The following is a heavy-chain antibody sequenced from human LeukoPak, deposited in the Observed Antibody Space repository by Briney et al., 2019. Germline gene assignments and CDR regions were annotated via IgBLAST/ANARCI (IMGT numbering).Heavy chain of an antibody. D-gene: IGHD1-20*01. Sequence: GGSLRLSCVASGFTFSSYGMHWVRQAPGKGLEWVAGISYDGSNKYYADSVKGRFTISRDNSKNTLYLQMNSLRAEDTAVYYCAKPLTGTTLIFDYWGQGTLVTVSS. CDR2: ISYDGSNK. CDR3: AKPLTGTTLIFDY. J-gene: IGHJ4*02. V-gene: IGHV3-30-3*02. CDR1: GFTFSSYG.